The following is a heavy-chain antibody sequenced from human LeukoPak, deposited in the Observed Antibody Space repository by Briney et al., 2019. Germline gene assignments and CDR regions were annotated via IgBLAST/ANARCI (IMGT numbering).Heavy chain of an antibody. CDR3: ARGEGIVVVTAGY. D-gene: IGHD2-21*02. CDR1: GFTFRKYW. V-gene: IGHV3-74*01. CDR2: INPDDEST. Sequence: GGSLRLSCVASGFTFRKYWLHWVRQAPGKGLEWVSRINPDDESTSYADSVRGRFTISRDNAQNSLYLQMNSLRAEDTAVYYCARGEGIVVVTAGYWGQGTLVTVSS. J-gene: IGHJ4*02.